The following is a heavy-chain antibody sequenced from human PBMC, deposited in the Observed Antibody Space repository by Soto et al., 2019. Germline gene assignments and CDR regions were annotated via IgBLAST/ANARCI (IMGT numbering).Heavy chain of an antibody. CDR3: ARGYLGHGYIWGSYRLPCYFDY. Sequence: SETLSLTCAVYGGSFSGYYWSWIRQPPGKGLEWIGEINHSGSTNYNPSLKSRVTISVDTSKNQFSLKLSSVTAADTAVYYCARGYLGHGYIWGSYRLPCYFDYWGQGTLVTVSS. D-gene: IGHD3-16*02. J-gene: IGHJ4*02. CDR2: INHSGST. CDR1: GGSFSGYY. V-gene: IGHV4-34*01.